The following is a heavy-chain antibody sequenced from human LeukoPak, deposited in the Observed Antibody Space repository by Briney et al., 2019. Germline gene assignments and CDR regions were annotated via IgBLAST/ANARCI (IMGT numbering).Heavy chain of an antibody. D-gene: IGHD1-14*01. CDR1: GFTVITND. Sequence: GSLLLSCAASGFTVITNDMTWVRQAPGKGLEWVSVLYSDGNTKYADSVQGRFTISRDNSKNTLYLEMNSLSPDDTAVYYCARGVEPLAANTLAYWGQGTLVTVSS. CDR3: ARGVEPLAANTLAY. CDR2: LYSDGNT. V-gene: IGHV3-53*01. J-gene: IGHJ4*02.